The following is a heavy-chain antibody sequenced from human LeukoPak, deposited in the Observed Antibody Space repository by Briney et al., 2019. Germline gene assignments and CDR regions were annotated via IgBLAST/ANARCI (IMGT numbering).Heavy chain of an antibody. J-gene: IGHJ4*02. D-gene: IGHD3-10*01. CDR3: ARGRGWRSGYYFDY. V-gene: IGHV1-69*06. CDR1: GGTFSSYA. CDR2: IIPIFGTA. Sequence: GASVKVSCKASGGTFSSYAISWVRQAPGQGLEWMGGIIPIFGTANYAQKFQGRVTITADKSTSTAYMELSSLRSEDTAVYYCARGRGWRSGYYFDYWGQGTLVTVSS.